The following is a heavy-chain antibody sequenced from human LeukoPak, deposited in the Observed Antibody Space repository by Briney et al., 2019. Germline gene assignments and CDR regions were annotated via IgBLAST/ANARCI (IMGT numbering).Heavy chain of an antibody. CDR2: IWYDGSNK. CDR3: AKACQRLQLACMDV. V-gene: IGHV3-33*06. CDR1: GFTFSSYG. J-gene: IGHJ6*02. D-gene: IGHD6-25*01. Sequence: GRSLRLSCAASGFTFSSYGMHWVRQAPGKGLEWVAVIWYDGSNKYYADSVKGRFTISRDNTENTLHLQMNGLRAEDTAVYYCAKACQRLQLACMDVWGQGTTVTVSS.